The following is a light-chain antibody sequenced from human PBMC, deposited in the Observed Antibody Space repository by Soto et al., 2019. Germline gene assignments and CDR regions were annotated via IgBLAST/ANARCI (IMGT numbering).Light chain of an antibody. J-gene: IGLJ1*01. Sequence: QSALTQPASVSGSPGQSITISCTGTSSDVGGYNYVSWYQQRPGKAPKLMIYEVSNRPLGVSNRFSGSKSGNTASLTISGLQAEDEADYYCTSYTSSSTLDVFGTGTKVTVL. CDR2: EVS. CDR1: SSDVGGYNY. CDR3: TSYTSSSTLDV. V-gene: IGLV2-14*01.